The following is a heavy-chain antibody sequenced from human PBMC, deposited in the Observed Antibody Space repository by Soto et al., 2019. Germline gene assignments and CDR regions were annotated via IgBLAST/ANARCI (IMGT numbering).Heavy chain of an antibody. Sequence: LSLTCTVSSGSISNGGYYWTWIRQHPGKGLEWIGYIYNSGSTYYNPSLKSRLTISVDTSKNQFSLKLRSVTAADTAVYYCARRGDYYPSNWFDPWGQGTLVTVSS. CDR2: IYNSGST. V-gene: IGHV4-31*03. D-gene: IGHD3-3*01. CDR3: ARRGDYYPSNWFDP. J-gene: IGHJ5*02. CDR1: SGSISNGGYY.